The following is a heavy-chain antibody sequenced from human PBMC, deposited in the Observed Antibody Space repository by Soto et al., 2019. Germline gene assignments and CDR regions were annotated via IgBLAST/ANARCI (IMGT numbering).Heavy chain of an antibody. V-gene: IGHV4-61*01. J-gene: IGHJ4*02. Sequence: PSETLSLTCTVSGGSVSSGSYYWSWIRQPPGKGLEWIGYIYYSGSTNYNPSLKSRVTISVDTSKNQFSLKLSSVTAADTAVYYCARGGPMIQSTYYDILTGYYTTFGLDYWGQGTLVTVSS. CDR2: IYYSGST. D-gene: IGHD3-9*01. CDR1: GGSVSSGSYY. CDR3: ARGGPMIQSTYYDILTGYYTTFGLDY.